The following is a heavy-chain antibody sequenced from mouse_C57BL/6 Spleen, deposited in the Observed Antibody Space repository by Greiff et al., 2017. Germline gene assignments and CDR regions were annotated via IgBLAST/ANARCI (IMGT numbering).Heavy chain of an antibody. Sequence: QVQLQQPGAELVRPGTSVKLSCKASGYTFTSYWMHWVKQRPGQGLEWIGVIDPSDSYTNYNQKFKGKATLTVDTSSSTAYMQLSSLTSEDSAVYYCARGDGYWYFDYWGQGTTRTVSS. V-gene: IGHV1-59*01. CDR3: ARGDGYWYFDY. CDR2: IDPSDSYT. D-gene: IGHD2-3*01. J-gene: IGHJ2*01. CDR1: GYTFTSYW.